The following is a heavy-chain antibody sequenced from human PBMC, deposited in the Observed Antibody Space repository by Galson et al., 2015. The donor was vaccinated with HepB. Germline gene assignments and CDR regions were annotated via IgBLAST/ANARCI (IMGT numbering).Heavy chain of an antibody. V-gene: IGHV3-15*01. CDR2: IKSKAAGGTT. Sequence: SLRLSCATSGFTFINAYMSWVRQAPGKGLEWVGQIKSKAAGGTTDYAAAVKDRFTISRDDSKTTLYLQMNSLKTEDAAVYYCTTDLPTMGAGEFDYWGQGTLVTVSS. J-gene: IGHJ4*02. D-gene: IGHD1-26*01. CDR3: TTDLPTMGAGEFDY. CDR1: GFTFINAY.